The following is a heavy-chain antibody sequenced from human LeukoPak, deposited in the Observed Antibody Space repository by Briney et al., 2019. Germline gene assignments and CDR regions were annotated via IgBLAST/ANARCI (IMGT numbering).Heavy chain of an antibody. V-gene: IGHV3-48*01. CDR2: ISSSSSTI. Sequence: PGGSLRLSCAASGFTFSSYSMNWVRQAPGKGLEWVSYISSSSSTIYYADSVKGRFTISRDNSKNTLYLQMNSLRAEDTAVYYCASFPGYSSGWYDYWGQGTLVTVSS. D-gene: IGHD6-19*01. J-gene: IGHJ4*02. CDR3: ASFPGYSSGWYDY. CDR1: GFTFSSYS.